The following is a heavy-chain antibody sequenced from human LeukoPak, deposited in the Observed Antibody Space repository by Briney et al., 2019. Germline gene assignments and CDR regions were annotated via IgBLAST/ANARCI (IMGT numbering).Heavy chain of an antibody. CDR3: ARVLSSGYSPFDY. Sequence: PGGSLRLSCAASGFTFSDYYMTWIRQAPGKGLEWVSHIDSVKGRFTISRDNAKNSLSLQMNSLRAEDTAVYFCARVLSSGYSPFDYWGQGILVTVSS. V-gene: IGHV3-11*01. J-gene: IGHJ4*02. CDR2: I. D-gene: IGHD3-22*01. CDR1: GFTFSDYY.